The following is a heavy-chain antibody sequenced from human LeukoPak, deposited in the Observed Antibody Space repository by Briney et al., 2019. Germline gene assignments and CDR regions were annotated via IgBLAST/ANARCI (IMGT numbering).Heavy chain of an antibody. V-gene: IGHV4-38-2*01. CDR1: GYSISSGYY. J-gene: IGHJ5*02. D-gene: IGHD2-15*01. Sequence: PSETLSLTCAVSGYSISSGYYWGWIRQPPGKGLEWIGSIYHSGSTYYNPSLKSRVTISVDTSKNQFSLKLSSVTAADTAVYYCLVVVAAPPFDPWGQGTLVTVSS. CDR2: IYHSGST. CDR3: LVVVAAPPFDP.